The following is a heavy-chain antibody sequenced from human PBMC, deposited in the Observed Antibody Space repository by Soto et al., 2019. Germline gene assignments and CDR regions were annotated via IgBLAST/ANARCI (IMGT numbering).Heavy chain of an antibody. D-gene: IGHD2-15*01. CDR2: TYFSGTT. Sequence: SETLSLTXTVSGGSINSGGHYWSWIRHHPGKGLEWIGYTYFSGTTYYNPSLKSRVIISVDTSKNQFSLKLSSVTAADTAVYYCARGGGGHYLDYWGQGTLVTVSS. J-gene: IGHJ4*02. CDR1: GGSINSGGHY. CDR3: ARGGGGHYLDY. V-gene: IGHV4-31*02.